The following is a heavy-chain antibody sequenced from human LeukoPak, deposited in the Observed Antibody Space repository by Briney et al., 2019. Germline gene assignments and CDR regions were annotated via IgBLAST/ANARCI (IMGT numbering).Heavy chain of an antibody. CDR3: AKAKDVYASDGFDI. CDR2: IRYDGGNK. CDR1: GFTFNSYG. D-gene: IGHD5/OR15-5a*01. Sequence: GGSLRLSCAASGFTFNSYGMHWVRQAPGKGPEWVAFIRYDGGNKYYADSVKGRFTISRDNSKNTLYLQMNSLRAEDTSVYYCAKAKDVYASDGFDIWGQGTMVTVSS. V-gene: IGHV3-30*02. J-gene: IGHJ3*02.